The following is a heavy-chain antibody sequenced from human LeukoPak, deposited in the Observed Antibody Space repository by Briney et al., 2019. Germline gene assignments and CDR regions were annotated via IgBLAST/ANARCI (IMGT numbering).Heavy chain of an antibody. CDR2: ISYSGNT. D-gene: IGHD5-12*01. V-gene: IGHV4-59*08. Sequence: SGTLSLTCTISGGSIHNFYWSWIRHPPGKGLEWIGYISYSGNTNYSPSLKSRVTISFDTSSNRFSLKLSSVTAADTAVYYCARRGGYTGYDRDWGQGTLVTVSS. J-gene: IGHJ4*02. CDR1: GGSIHNFY. CDR3: ARRGGYTGYDRD.